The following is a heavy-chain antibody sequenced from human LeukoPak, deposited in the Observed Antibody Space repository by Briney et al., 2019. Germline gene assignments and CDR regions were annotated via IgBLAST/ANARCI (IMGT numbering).Heavy chain of an antibody. CDR1: GGSISSYY. J-gene: IGHJ6*03. D-gene: IGHD6-13*01. CDR3: ARQTGHSSSWLPGWYYYYYMDV. Sequence: PSETLSLTCTVSGGSISSYYWSWIRQPPGKGLEWIGYIYTSGRTNYNPSLKSRVTISVDTSKNQFSLKLSSVTAADTAVYYCARQTGHSSSWLPGWYYYYYMDVWGKGTTVTVSS. CDR2: IYTSGRT. V-gene: IGHV4-4*09.